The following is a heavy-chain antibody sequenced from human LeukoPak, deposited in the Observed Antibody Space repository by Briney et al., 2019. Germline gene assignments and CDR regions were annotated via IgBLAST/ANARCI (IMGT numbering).Heavy chain of an antibody. J-gene: IGHJ4*02. CDR3: AKDRSLGSSWLGD. D-gene: IGHD6-13*01. CDR1: GFTFSSYG. CDR2: ISYDGSNK. V-gene: IGHV3-30*18. Sequence: GGSPRLSCAASGFTFSSYGMHWVRQAPGGGLEWVAVISYDGSNKYSADSVKGRFTISRDNSKNTLYLQMNSLRAEDTAVYYCAKDRSLGSSWLGDWGQGTLVTVSS.